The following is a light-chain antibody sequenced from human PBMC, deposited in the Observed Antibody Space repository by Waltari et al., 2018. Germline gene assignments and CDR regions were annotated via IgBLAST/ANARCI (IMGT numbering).Light chain of an antibody. CDR3: QQYRNLWT. V-gene: IGKV1-5*03. CDR2: KAS. Sequence: DIQMTQSPSTLSASVGDRVTITCRASQSLSNWLAWSQQKPGKAPEVLIYKASTLESGVPSRFSGSGSGTEFTLTISSLQPDDFATYYCQQYRNLWTFGQGTKVEIK. J-gene: IGKJ1*01. CDR1: QSLSNW.